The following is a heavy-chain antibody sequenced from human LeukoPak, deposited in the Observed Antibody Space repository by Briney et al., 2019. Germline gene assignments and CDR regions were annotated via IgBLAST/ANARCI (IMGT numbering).Heavy chain of an antibody. V-gene: IGHV3-23*01. CDR1: GFMFDMYA. D-gene: IGHD3-10*01. CDR2: VSHLSVDNT. Sequence: LPGGSLRLSCVASGFMFDMYAMYWVRQTPGKGLEWVAYVSHLSVDNTMYPESVRGRFTMSRDNSRNTVYLQMHSLRVEDTAVYHCVKDWTGSHYALDHWGQGTQVTVAS. J-gene: IGHJ4*02. CDR3: VKDWTGSHYALDH.